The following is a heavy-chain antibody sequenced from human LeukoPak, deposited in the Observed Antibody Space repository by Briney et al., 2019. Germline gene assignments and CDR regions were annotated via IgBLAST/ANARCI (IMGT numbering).Heavy chain of an antibody. CDR3: AFALAAAGLDY. D-gene: IGHD6-13*01. Sequence: GGSLRLSCAASGFTFSSYAMYWVRQAPGKGLEWVAVISYDGSNKYYADSVKGRFTISRDDSKNTLYLQMNSLRAEDTAVYYCAFALAAAGLDYWGQGTLVTVSP. CDR2: ISYDGSNK. CDR1: GFTFSSYA. J-gene: IGHJ4*02. V-gene: IGHV3-30-3*01.